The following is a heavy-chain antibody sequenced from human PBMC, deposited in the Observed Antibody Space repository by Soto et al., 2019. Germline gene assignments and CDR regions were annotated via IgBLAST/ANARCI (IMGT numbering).Heavy chain of an antibody. CDR3: VRRHVSATGIDWFDP. D-gene: IGHD6-13*01. J-gene: IGHJ5*02. CDR2: INAANGDT. V-gene: IGHV1-3*01. CDR1: GYTFTSYG. Sequence: QVQLVQSGTEVKKPGASVKVYSKASGYTFTSYGIHWVRQAPGQRLEWMGWINAANGDTKYSPKFQGRVTITRDTSASTAYMELSSLRSEDTAVYYCVRRHVSATGIDWFDPWGQRTLVTVSS.